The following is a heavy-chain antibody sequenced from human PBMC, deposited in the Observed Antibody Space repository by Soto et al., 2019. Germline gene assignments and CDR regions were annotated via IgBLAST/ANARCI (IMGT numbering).Heavy chain of an antibody. CDR1: GYTFTSSY. CDR3: ARDPAIAARRSNWFDP. V-gene: IGHV1-46*03. CDR2: INPSGGST. Sequence: ASVKVSCKASGYTFTSSYMHWVRQAPGQGLEWMGIINPSGGSTSYAQKFQGRVTMTRDTSTSTVYMELSSLRSEDTAVYYCARDPAIAARRSNWFDPWGQGTLVTVSS. J-gene: IGHJ5*02. D-gene: IGHD6-6*01.